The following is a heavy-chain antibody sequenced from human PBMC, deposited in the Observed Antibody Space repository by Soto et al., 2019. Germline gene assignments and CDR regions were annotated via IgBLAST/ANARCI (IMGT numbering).Heavy chain of an antibody. V-gene: IGHV5-51*01. D-gene: IGHD6-13*01. CDR3: AGLSSSWSDGIDY. Sequence: LKISCKGSGYSFTSYWIGWVRQMPGKGLEWMGIIYPGDSDTRYSPSFQGQVTISADKSISTAYLQWSSLKASDTAMYYCAGLSSSWSDGIDYWGQGTLVTVSS. J-gene: IGHJ4*02. CDR2: IYPGDSDT. CDR1: GYSFTSYW.